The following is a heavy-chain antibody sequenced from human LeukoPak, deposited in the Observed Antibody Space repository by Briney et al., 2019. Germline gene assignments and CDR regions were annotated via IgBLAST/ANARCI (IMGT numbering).Heavy chain of an antibody. CDR2: IIPIFGTA. V-gene: IGHV1-69*05. CDR3: ARHNDYVWGSYRYLRY. CDR1: GGTLSSYA. D-gene: IGHD3-16*02. Sequence: SVKVSCKASGGTLSSYAISWVRQAPGQGLEWMGGIIPIFGTANYAQKFQGRVTITTDESTSTAYMELRSLRSDDTAVYYCARHNDYVWGSYRYLRYWGQGTLVTVSS. J-gene: IGHJ4*02.